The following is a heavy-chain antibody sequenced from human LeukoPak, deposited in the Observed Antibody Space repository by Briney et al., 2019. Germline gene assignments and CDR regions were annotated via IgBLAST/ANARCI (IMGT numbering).Heavy chain of an antibody. D-gene: IGHD4-17*01. CDR3: ARDSGDYPYFMDV. V-gene: IGHV4-61*02. Sequence: SETLSLTCTVSGGSISSGSYYWSWIRQPAGKGLEWIGRISTGGSTNYNPSLKSRLTISVDTSKNQFSLKLTSVTAADTAVYYCARDSGDYPYFMDVWGTGTTVTVSS. CDR2: ISTGGST. CDR1: GGSISSGSYY. J-gene: IGHJ6*03.